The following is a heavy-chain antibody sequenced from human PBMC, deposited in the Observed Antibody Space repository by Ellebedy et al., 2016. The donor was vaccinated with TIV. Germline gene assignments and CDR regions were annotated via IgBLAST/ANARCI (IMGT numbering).Heavy chain of an antibody. J-gene: IGHJ4*02. CDR2: IYPGNSDT. V-gene: IGHV5-51*01. CDR1: VYRFTNSW. D-gene: IGHD2-2*01. CDR3: ERLDTSYFEY. Sequence: KVSCKGSVYRFTNSWIGWVRQMPGKGLEWMGIIYPGNSDTTYSPSFQGQVTISSDKSISPAYLQWSSLRASDTALYYCERLDTSYFEYWGQGTLVTVSS.